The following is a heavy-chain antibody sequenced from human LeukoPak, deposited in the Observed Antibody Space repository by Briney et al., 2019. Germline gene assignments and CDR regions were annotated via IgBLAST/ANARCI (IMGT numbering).Heavy chain of an antibody. Sequence: TGGSLRLSCAVSGFTFSNYAMHWVRQAPGKGLEWVAVISYDGSNKYYADSVKGQFTISRDNSKNTFYLEINSLRAEDTAVYYCARSRGATGYYWVDFWGQGTLVTVSS. CDR3: ARSRGATGYYWVDF. CDR1: GFTFSNYA. V-gene: IGHV3-30-3*01. D-gene: IGHD3-22*01. J-gene: IGHJ4*02. CDR2: ISYDGSNK.